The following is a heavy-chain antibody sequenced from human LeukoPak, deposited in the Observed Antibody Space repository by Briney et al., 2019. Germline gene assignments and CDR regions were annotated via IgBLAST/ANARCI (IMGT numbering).Heavy chain of an antibody. CDR1: GYTFTGYY. CDR3: ARDLGDSGYDFWSGYYLAYGMDV. Sequence: ASVKVSCKASGYTFTGYYMHWVRQAPGQGLEWMGWINPNSGGTNYAQKFQGRVTMTRDTSISTAYMELSRLRSDDTAVHYCARDLGDSGYDFWSGYYLAYGMDVWGQGTTVTVSS. CDR2: INPNSGGT. V-gene: IGHV1-2*02. J-gene: IGHJ6*02. D-gene: IGHD3-3*01.